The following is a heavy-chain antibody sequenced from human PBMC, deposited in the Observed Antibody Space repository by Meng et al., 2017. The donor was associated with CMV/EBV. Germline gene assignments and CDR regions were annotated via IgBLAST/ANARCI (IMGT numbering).Heavy chain of an antibody. CDR3: ARVVISYDSSGYYVRVGYYFDY. D-gene: IGHD3-22*01. CDR2: INWNGGST. J-gene: IGHJ4*02. Sequence: GGSLRLSCAASGFTFDDYGMSWVRQAPGKGLEWVSGINWNGGSTGYADSVKGRFTISRDNAKNSLYLQMSSLRAEDTALYYCARVVISYDSSGYYVRVGYYFDYWGQGTLVTVSS. CDR1: GFTFDDYG. V-gene: IGHV3-20*04.